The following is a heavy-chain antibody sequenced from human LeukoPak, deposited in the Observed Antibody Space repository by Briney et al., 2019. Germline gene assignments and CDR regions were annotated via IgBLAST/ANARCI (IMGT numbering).Heavy chain of an antibody. Sequence: ASVKVSCKASGYTFTGYYMHWVRQAPGQGLEWMGIINPSGGSTSYAQKFQGRVTMTRDTSTSTVYMELSSLRSEDTAVYYCARAGGSGSYSAFWFDPWGQGTLVTVSS. V-gene: IGHV1-46*01. CDR3: ARAGGSGSYSAFWFDP. CDR1: GYTFTGYY. D-gene: IGHD1-26*01. CDR2: INPSGGST. J-gene: IGHJ5*02.